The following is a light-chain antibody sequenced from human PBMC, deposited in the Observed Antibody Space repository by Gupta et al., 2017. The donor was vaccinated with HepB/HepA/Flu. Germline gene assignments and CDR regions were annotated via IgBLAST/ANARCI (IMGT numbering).Light chain of an antibody. V-gene: IGKV3-20*01. CDR1: QSVISPS. J-gene: IGKJ2*01. CDR2: DTS. Sequence: EIVVTQSPHPLSLSPGERATLSCRASQSVISPSLDCYQQKPGQAPRLLIYDTSHSAGGIPDRFSGGGGATDFTLTSTGLEQEDCAVYYRQELRSSYIFGQGTKLEIK. CDR3: QELRSSYI.